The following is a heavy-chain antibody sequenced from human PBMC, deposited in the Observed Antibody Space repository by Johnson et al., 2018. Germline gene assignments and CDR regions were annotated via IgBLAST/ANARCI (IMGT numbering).Heavy chain of an antibody. J-gene: IGHJ6*03. V-gene: IGHV4-59*01. CDR1: GGSISGYY. Sequence: QVQLQESGPGLVKPSETLSLTCTVSGGSISGYYWNWIRQPPGKGLEWIGYIYYSGSNNYNPSLKSRVTISVDTSKTQFYLKLTTVTATDTAVYYCARDPTGYYYMDIWGKGTTVTSP. CDR3: ARDPTGYYYMDI. D-gene: IGHD4-11*01. CDR2: IYYSGSN.